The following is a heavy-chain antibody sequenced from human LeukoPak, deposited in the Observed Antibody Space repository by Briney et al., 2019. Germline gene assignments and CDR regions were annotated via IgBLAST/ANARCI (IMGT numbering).Heavy chain of an antibody. CDR1: GGSISSYS. CDR2: IYTSGDT. Sequence: PSETLSLTCTVSGGSISSYSWTWIRQPVGKGLEWIGRIYTSGDTEYNPSLKSRVTISVGASNNQFSLKLTSVTAADTAVYYCASGDYGAGSPVMRYWGHGTLVIVSS. V-gene: IGHV4-4*07. CDR3: ASGDYGAGSPVMRY. D-gene: IGHD3-10*01. J-gene: IGHJ4*01.